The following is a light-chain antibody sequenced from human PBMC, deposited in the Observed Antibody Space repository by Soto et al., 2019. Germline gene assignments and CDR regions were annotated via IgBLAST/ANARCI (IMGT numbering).Light chain of an antibody. V-gene: IGLV1-40*01. CDR1: SSNIGAGYY. J-gene: IGLJ1*01. CDR3: QSYDDSLHVYV. CDR2: GNN. Sequence: QSVLTQPPSVSGAPGQRVTISCTGSSSNIGAGYYVHWYQQLPGTAPKLLISGNNNRPSGVPDRFSGSKCGTSASLAITGLQAEDEADYYCQSYDDSLHVYVFGAGTKVTVL.